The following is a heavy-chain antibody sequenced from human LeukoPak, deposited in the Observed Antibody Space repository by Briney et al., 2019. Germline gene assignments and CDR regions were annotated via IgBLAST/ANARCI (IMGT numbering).Heavy chain of an antibody. CDR3: ATTREMATIFSFSAFDI. CDR2: INPSGGST. CDR1: GYTFTSYY. V-gene: IGHV1-46*01. D-gene: IGHD5-24*01. J-gene: IGHJ3*02. Sequence: ASVKVSCKASGYTFTSYYMHWVRQAPGQGLEWMGIINPSGGSTSYAQKFQGRVTITADESTSTAYMELSSLRSEDTAVYYCATTREMATIFSFSAFDIWGQGTMVTVSS.